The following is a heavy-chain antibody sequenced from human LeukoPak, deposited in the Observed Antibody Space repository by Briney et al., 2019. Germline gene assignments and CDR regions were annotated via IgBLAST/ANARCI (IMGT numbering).Heavy chain of an antibody. CDR1: GDSVSSNSAA. Sequence: SQTLSLTCAISGDSVSSNSAAWNWIRQSPSRGLEWLGRTYYRSKWYNDYAVSVKSRITINPDTPKNQFSLQLNSVTPEDTAVYYCARARYYGSGSSYNWFDPWGQGTLVTVSS. D-gene: IGHD3-10*01. CDR3: ARARYYGSGSSYNWFDP. CDR2: TYYRSKWYN. V-gene: IGHV6-1*01. J-gene: IGHJ5*02.